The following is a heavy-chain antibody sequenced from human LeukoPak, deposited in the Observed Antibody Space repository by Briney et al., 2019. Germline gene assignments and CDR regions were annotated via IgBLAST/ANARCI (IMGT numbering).Heavy chain of an antibody. D-gene: IGHD3-3*01. J-gene: IGHJ4*02. CDR3: ARQSITIFGVVTNRALDY. V-gene: IGHV1-2*02. CDR2: INPNSGGT. Sequence: GASVKVSCKASGYTFTGYYMHWVRQAPGQGLEWMGWINPNSGGTNYAQKFQGRVTMTRDTSISTAYMELSSLRSEDTAVYYCARQSITIFGVVTNRALDYWGQGTLVTVSS. CDR1: GYTFTGYY.